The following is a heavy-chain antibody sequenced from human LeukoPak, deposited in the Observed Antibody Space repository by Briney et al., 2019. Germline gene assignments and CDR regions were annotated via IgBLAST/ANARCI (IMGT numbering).Heavy chain of an antibody. CDR3: ARSSYSSSSSV. CDR1: GFTFIGFW. Sequence: PGGSLRLSCAVSGFTFIGFWMSWSRQASGKGLEWVASINSDGSEGYYADVVKGRFTISRDNAKNSLYLQMNSLRAEDTAVYYCARSSYSSSSSVWGQGTMVTVSS. CDR2: INSDGSEG. J-gene: IGHJ3*01. V-gene: IGHV3-7*03. D-gene: IGHD6-6*01.